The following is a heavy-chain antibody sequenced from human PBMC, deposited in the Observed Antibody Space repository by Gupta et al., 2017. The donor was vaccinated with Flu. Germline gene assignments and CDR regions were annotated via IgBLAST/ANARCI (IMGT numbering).Heavy chain of an antibody. CDR3: ARANSRNCSSTSCYGFDY. CDR2: NLRGST. Sequence: NLRGSTNYNPSLKIRVTISVDTSKNQFSLKLSSVTAADTAVYYCARANSRNCSSTSCYGFDYWGQNPGHRLL. V-gene: IGHV4-34*01. D-gene: IGHD2-2*01. J-gene: IGHJ4*01.